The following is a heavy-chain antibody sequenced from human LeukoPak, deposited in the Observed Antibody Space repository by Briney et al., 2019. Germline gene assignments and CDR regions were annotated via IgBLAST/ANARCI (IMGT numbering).Heavy chain of an antibody. CDR2: IKQDGSEK. V-gene: IGHV3-7*01. Sequence: RGSLRLSCAASGFTFSNYWMSWVRQAPGKGLEWVASIKQDGSEKFYVDSVRGRFTISRDNAKNSLYLQMNSLRAEDTAMYYCAREISSWYRTEGRFDPWGQGTLVTVSS. J-gene: IGHJ5*02. CDR3: AREISSWYRTEGRFDP. CDR1: GFTFSNYW. D-gene: IGHD6-13*01.